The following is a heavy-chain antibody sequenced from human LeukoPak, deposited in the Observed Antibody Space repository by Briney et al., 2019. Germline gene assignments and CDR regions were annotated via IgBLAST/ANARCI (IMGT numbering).Heavy chain of an antibody. V-gene: IGHV4-4*09. Sequence: SETLSLTCTVSGGSISSYYWSWIRQPPGKGLEWIGYIYTSGSTNYNPSLKSRVTISVDTSKNQFSLKLSSVTAADTAVYYCARRVAVAGGGWYLDYWGQGTLVTVSS. CDR3: ARRVAVAGGGWYLDY. D-gene: IGHD6-19*01. J-gene: IGHJ4*02. CDR2: IYTSGST. CDR1: GGSISSYY.